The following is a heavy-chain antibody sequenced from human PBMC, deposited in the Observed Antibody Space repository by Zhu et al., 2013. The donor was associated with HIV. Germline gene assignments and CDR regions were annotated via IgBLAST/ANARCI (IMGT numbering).Heavy chain of an antibody. V-gene: IGHV1-69*01. CDR2: IIPMFGTT. CDR1: GGTFSTYG. J-gene: IGHJ4*02. Sequence: QVHLVQSGAEVKKPGSSVKVSCKASGGTFSTYGITWVRQAPGQGPEWMGGIIPMFGTTSSAQKFQGRVTITADESTSTAYMQLSSLRSEDTAVYYCARDHNSGYYSYFDYWGQGTLVTVSS. CDR3: ARDHNSGYYSYFDY. D-gene: IGHD3-22*01.